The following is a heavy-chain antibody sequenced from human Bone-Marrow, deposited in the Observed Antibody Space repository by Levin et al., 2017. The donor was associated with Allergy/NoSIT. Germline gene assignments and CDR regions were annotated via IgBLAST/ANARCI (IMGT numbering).Heavy chain of an antibody. J-gene: IGHJ4*02. D-gene: IGHD6-13*01. Sequence: SGPTLVKPPETLTLTCTVSGFSLITSGLRVSWIRQPPGKALECLARIDWDDATFYHTSLQTRLTISKDTSKNQVVLTMSNMDPTDTGTYYCARTGRYSSSYFDYWGQGIQVTVSS. CDR3: ARTGRYSSSYFDY. V-gene: IGHV2-70*04. CDR1: GFSLITSGLR. CDR2: IDWDDAT.